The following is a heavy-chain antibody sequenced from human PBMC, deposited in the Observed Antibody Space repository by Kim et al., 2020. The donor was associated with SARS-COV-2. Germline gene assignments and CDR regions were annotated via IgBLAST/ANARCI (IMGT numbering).Heavy chain of an antibody. J-gene: IGHJ4*02. CDR1: GFTFSNYV. CDR3: AKDVDNSYYLDY. Sequence: GGSLRLSCAVSGFTFSNYVMGWVRQAPGKGLEWVSIIDTGGGSTYYADSVRGRFTISRDNAKNSLYLQMNSLRAEDTAVYYCAKDVDNSYYLDYWCQGTL. CDR2: IDTGGGST. V-gene: IGHV3-23*01. D-gene: IGHD1-1*01.